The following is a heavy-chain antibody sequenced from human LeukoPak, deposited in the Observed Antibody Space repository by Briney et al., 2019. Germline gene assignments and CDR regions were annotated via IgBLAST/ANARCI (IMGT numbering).Heavy chain of an antibody. CDR2: ISSSSSYI. Sequence: GGSLRLSCAASGFTFSSYSMNWVRQAPGKGLEWVSSISSSSSYIYYADSVKGRFTISRDNAKNSLYLQMNSLRAEDTAAYYCAREERYCSGGSCPYYAFDIWGQGTMVTVSS. CDR3: AREERYCSGGSCPYYAFDI. V-gene: IGHV3-21*01. J-gene: IGHJ3*02. D-gene: IGHD2-15*01. CDR1: GFTFSSYS.